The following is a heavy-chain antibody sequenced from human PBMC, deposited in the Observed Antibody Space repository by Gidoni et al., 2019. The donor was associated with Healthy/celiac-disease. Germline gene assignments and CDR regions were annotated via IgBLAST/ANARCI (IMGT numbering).Heavy chain of an antibody. J-gene: IGHJ6*03. V-gene: IGHV3-73*02. CDR3: TRRVSVRGYMDV. Sequence: EVQLVESGGGLVQPGGSLKLSCAASGFTFSGSAMHWVRQASGKGMEWVGRIRRKANSYATAYAASVKGRFTISRDDSKNTAYLQMNSLKTEDTAVYYCTRRVSVRGYMDVWGKGTTVTVSS. D-gene: IGHD2-8*01. CDR1: GFTFSGSA. CDR2: IRRKANSYAT.